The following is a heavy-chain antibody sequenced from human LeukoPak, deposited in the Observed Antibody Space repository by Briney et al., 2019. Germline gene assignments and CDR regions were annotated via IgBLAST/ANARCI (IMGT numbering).Heavy chain of an antibody. J-gene: IGHJ4*02. V-gene: IGHV3-30*18. Sequence: GGSLRLSCAASGFTFSSYGMHWVRQAPGKGLEWVAVISYDGSNKYYADSVKGRFTISRDNSKNTLYLQMNSLRAEDTAVYYCAKLVVGATTPFDYWGQGTLVTVSS. CDR1: GFTFSSYG. D-gene: IGHD1-26*01. CDR3: AKLVVGATTPFDY. CDR2: ISYDGSNK.